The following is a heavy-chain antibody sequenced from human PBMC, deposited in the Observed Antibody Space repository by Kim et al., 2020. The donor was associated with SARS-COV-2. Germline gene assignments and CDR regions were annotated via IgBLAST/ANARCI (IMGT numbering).Heavy chain of an antibody. J-gene: IGHJ5*02. Sequence: SETLSLTCTVSGGSISSGGYYWSWIRQHPGKGLEWIGYIYYSGSTYYNPSLKSRVTISVDTSKNQFSLKLSSVTAADTAVYYCARGIHDYGDYVGFWWFDPWGQGTLVTVSS. CDR1: GGSISSGGYY. V-gene: IGHV4-31*03. D-gene: IGHD4-17*01. CDR2: IYYSGST. CDR3: ARGIHDYGDYVGFWWFDP.